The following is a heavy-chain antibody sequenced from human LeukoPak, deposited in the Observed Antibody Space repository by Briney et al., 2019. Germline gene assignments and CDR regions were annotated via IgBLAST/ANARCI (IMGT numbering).Heavy chain of an antibody. CDR3: ARTTEGGYTYGYFYYYYMDV. CDR2: IYYSGST. J-gene: IGHJ6*03. V-gene: IGHV4-39*07. CDR1: GASISSSTYY. Sequence: SETLSLTCTVSGASISSSTYYWGWIRQPPGKGLEWIRSIYYSGSTYYNPSLKSRVTISVDTSKNQFSLKLTSVTAADTAVYYCARTTEGGYTYGYFYYYYMDVWGKGTTVTISS. D-gene: IGHD5-18*01.